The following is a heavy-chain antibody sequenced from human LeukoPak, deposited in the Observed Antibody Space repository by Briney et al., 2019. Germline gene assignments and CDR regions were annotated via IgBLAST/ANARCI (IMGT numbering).Heavy chain of an antibody. V-gene: IGHV3-23*01. CDR1: GFTFSSYA. CDR2: ISSIGVST. CDR3: AKDPGYYDGSGSYYFDY. Sequence: GGSLRVSCAASGFTFSSYAMNWVRQAPGKGLECVSTISSIGVSTYYADSVKGRFTISRDNSKNTLYLQMNTLRAEDTAVYYCAKDPGYYDGSGSYYFDYWGQGTLVTVSS. D-gene: IGHD3-10*01. J-gene: IGHJ4*02.